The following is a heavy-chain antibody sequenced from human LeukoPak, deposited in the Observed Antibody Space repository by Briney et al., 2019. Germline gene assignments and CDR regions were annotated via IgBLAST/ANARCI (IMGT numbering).Heavy chain of an antibody. CDR1: GCTFSSYS. V-gene: IGHV3-21*01. D-gene: IGHD4-17*01. CDR3: ASDTKMTTHKFAY. J-gene: IGHJ4*02. CDR2: ISSSSSYI. Sequence: GGSLRLSCAASGCTFSSYSMNWVREAPGKGLEWVSSISSSSSYIYYADSVKGRFTISRDNAKNSLYLQMNSLRAEDTAFYYCASDTKMTTHKFAYWGQGTLVTVSS.